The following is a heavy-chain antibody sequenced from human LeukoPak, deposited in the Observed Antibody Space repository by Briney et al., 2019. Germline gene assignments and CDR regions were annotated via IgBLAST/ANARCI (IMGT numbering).Heavy chain of an antibody. Sequence: GRSLRLSCAASGFSFSAYGVHWVRQAPGKGLEWVAVIWYDGSSKDYADSVKGRFTFSRDNSKNTLYLQMSSLTVEDTAVYYCARSQSSSLTDYWGQGTLVTVSS. CDR3: ARSQSSSLTDY. CDR1: GFSFSAYG. J-gene: IGHJ4*02. CDR2: IWYDGSSK. V-gene: IGHV3-33*01. D-gene: IGHD6-13*01.